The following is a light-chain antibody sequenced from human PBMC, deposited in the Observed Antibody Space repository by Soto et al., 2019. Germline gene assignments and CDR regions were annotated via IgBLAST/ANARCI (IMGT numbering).Light chain of an antibody. J-gene: IGLJ1*01. CDR2: DVS. V-gene: IGLV2-14*03. Sequence: QSALTQPASVSGSPGQSITISCTGTSSDVGGYNYVSWYQHHPGKAPKLMIYDVSNRPSGVSNRFSGSKSGNTASLIISGLQAEDEADYYCSSYTSSITQSTYVFGTGTKLTVL. CDR3: SSYTSSITQSTYV. CDR1: SSDVGGYNY.